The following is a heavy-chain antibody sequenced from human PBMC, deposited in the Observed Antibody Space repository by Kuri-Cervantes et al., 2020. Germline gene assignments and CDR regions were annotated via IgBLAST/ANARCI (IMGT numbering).Heavy chain of an antibody. CDR3: ARALEPYYNYYYMDV. Sequence: GESLKISCAASGFTFSDYWMSWVRQAPGKGLEWVANIKQDGSEKYYVDSVKGRFTISRDNSKNTLYLQMNSLRAEDTAVYYCARALEPYYNYYYMDVWGKGTTVTVSS. CDR1: GFTFSDYW. D-gene: IGHD1-1*01. V-gene: IGHV3-7*01. CDR2: IKQDGSEK. J-gene: IGHJ6*03.